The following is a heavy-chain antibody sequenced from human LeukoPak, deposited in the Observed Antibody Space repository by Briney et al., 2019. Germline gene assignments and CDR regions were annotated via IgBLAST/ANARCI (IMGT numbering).Heavy chain of an antibody. J-gene: IGHJ4*02. V-gene: IGHV3-30*03. CDR1: GFTFSSYG. CDR2: ISYDGSNK. CDR3: AFNLDY. Sequence: GGSLRLSCAASGFTFSSYGMHWVRQAPGKGLEWVAVISYDGSNKYYADSVKGRFTISRDNSKNTLYLQMNSLRAEDTAVYYCAFNLDYWGQGTLVTVSS.